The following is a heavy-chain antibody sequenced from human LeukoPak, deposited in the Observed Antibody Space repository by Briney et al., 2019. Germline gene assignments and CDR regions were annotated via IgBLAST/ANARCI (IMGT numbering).Heavy chain of an antibody. D-gene: IGHD3-9*01. Sequence: GGSLRLSCAASGFTFSSYGMHWVRQAPGKGLEWVAFIRYDGSNKYYADSVKGRFTISRDNSKNTLYLQMNSLRAEDTAVYFFAKETPYYDILAGYPPHDYWGQGTLVTVSS. CDR1: GFTFSSYG. J-gene: IGHJ4*02. V-gene: IGHV3-30*02. CDR3: AKETPYYDILAGYPPHDY. CDR2: IRYDGSNK.